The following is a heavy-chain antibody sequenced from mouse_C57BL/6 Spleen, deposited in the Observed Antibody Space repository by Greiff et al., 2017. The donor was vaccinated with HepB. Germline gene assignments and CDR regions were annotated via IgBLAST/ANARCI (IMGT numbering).Heavy chain of an antibody. CDR2: IYPGDGDT. D-gene: IGHD2-5*01. CDR3: ARGRSNSYYFDY. CDR1: GYAFSSSW. J-gene: IGHJ2*01. V-gene: IGHV1-82*01. Sequence: QVQLKQSGPELVKPGASVKISCKASGYAFSSSWMNWVKQRPGKGLEWIGRIYPGDGDTNYNGKFKGKATLTADKSSSTAYMQLSSLTSEDSAVYFCARGRSNSYYFDYWGQGTTLTVSS.